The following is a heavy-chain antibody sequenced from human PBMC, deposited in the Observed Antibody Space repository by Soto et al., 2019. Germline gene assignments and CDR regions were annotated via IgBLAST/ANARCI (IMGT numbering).Heavy chain of an antibody. CDR3: TKDILVVPATNNWFDP. CDR1: GFTFSSYA. CDR2: IRGSSGSI. V-gene: IGHV3-23*01. Sequence: EVQLLESGGGLVQPGGSLRLSCAASGFTFSSYAMSWVRQAPGKGLEWDSAIRGSSGSIYYADFLKGWFTNSRDNSKNTLNLQMNSLRAEDTAVYYGTKDILVVPATNNWFDPWGHGTLVTVST. D-gene: IGHD2-2*01. J-gene: IGHJ5*02.